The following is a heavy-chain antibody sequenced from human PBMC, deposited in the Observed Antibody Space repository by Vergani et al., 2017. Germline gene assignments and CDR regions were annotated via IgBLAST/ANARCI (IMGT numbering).Heavy chain of an antibody. V-gene: IGHV4-34*01. J-gene: IGHJ6*03. CDR2: INHSGST. CDR3: ARGSWPGLYGSGNYPNPDHYYYMDV. Sequence: QVQLQQWGAGLLKPSETLSLTCAVYGGSFSGYYWSWIRQPPGKGLEWIGEINHSGSTNYNPSLKSRVTISVDTSKNQFSLKLSSVTAADTAVYYCARGSWPGLYGSGNYPNPDHYYYMDVWGKGTTVTVSS. D-gene: IGHD3-10*01. CDR1: GGSFSGYY.